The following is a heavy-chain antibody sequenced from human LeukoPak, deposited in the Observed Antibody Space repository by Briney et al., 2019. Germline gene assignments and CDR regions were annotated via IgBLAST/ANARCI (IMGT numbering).Heavy chain of an antibody. V-gene: IGHV3-23*01. D-gene: IGHD6-19*01. J-gene: IGHJ4*02. CDR3: ARDFSPRRQWLVNRGGFDY. CDR1: GFTFSSYG. Sequence: PGGSLRLSCAASGFTFSSYGMSWVRQAPGKGLEWVSAISGSGGSTYYADSVRGRFTISRDNSKNTLYLQMGSLRAEDMAVYYCARDFSPRRQWLVNRGGFDYWGQGTLVTVSS. CDR2: ISGSGGST.